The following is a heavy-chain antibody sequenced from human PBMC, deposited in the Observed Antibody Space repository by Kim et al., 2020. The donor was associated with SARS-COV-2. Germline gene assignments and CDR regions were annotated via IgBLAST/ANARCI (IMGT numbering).Heavy chain of an antibody. J-gene: IGHJ4*02. CDR3: ARGVFGSGTDY. D-gene: IGHD3-10*01. Sequence: TYYANSVKGRFTISRDNSKNALYRQMGSLGAEDMAVYYCARGVFGSGTDYWGQGTLVTVSS. CDR2: T. V-gene: IGHV3-64*01.